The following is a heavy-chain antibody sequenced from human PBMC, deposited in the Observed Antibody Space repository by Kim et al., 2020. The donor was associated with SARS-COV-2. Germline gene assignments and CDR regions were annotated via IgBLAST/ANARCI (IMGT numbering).Heavy chain of an antibody. CDR2: IYYSGST. Sequence: SETLSLTCTVSGGSISSSSYYWGWIRQPPGKGLEWIGSIYYSGSTYYNPSLKSRVTISVDTSKNQFSLKLSSVTAADTAVYYCARRGYDLRVNYYYYMDVWGKGTTVTVSS. J-gene: IGHJ6*03. V-gene: IGHV4-39*01. CDR3: ARRGYDLRVNYYYYMDV. D-gene: IGHD3-3*01. CDR1: GGSISSSSYY.